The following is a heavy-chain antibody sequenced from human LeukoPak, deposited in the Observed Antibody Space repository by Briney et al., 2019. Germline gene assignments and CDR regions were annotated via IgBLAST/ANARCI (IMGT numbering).Heavy chain of an antibody. V-gene: IGHV1-18*01. CDR2: ISAYNGNT. D-gene: IGHD3-22*01. CDR3: ARDLRATYYYDSSSTAFDY. CDR1: GYTFTSYG. Sequence: ASVKVSCKASGYTFTSYGISWVRQAPGQGLEWMGWISAYNGNTNYAQKLQGRVTMTTDTSTSTAYMEPRSLRSDDTAVYYCARDLRATYYYDSSSTAFDYWGQGTLVTVSS. J-gene: IGHJ4*02.